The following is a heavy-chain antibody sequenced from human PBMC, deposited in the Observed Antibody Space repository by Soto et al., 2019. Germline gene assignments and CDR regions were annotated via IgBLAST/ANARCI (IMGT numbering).Heavy chain of an antibody. CDR1: GFTFSNYA. Sequence: VQLLESGGGLVQPGGSLRLSCAASGFTFSNYAMAWVRQTPGEGPEWVSTIGGGDAIFYAESVKGRLIISRDDYRSTMYLQMDNLRVEDTAVYFCAKDYISYDGIKNAFDVWGQGTVVTVSS. D-gene: IGHD3-3*01. J-gene: IGHJ3*01. CDR3: AKDYISYDGIKNAFDV. V-gene: IGHV3-23*01. CDR2: IGGGDAI.